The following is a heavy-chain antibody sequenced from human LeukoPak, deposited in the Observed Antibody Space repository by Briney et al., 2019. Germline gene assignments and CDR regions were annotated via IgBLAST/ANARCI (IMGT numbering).Heavy chain of an antibody. Sequence: SETLSLTCTVSGGSISSGGYYWSWIRQHPGKGLEWIGYIYYSGSTYYNPSLKSRVTISVDTSKNQFSLKLSSVTAADTAVYYCAREELQPGQFDYWGQGTLVTVSS. CDR2: IYYSGST. V-gene: IGHV4-31*03. J-gene: IGHJ4*02. D-gene: IGHD1-7*01. CDR3: AREELQPGQFDY. CDR1: GGSISSGGYY.